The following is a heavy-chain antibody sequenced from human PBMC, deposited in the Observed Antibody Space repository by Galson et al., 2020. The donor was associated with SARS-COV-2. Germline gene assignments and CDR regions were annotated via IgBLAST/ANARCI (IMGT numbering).Heavy chain of an antibody. CDR3: ARARYCSSTSCSNFYGMDV. D-gene: IGHD2-2*01. CDR1: GYPISSGFY. Sequence: PSETLSLTCAVSGYPISSGFYWGWIRQPPGKGLEWIWTIYHSGSTYYNPSLKSRVTISVDTSKNQFSLKLTSVTAADTAVYYCARARYCSSTSCSNFYGMDVWGQGTTVTVSS. J-gene: IGHJ6*02. V-gene: IGHV4-38-2*01. CDR2: IYHSGST.